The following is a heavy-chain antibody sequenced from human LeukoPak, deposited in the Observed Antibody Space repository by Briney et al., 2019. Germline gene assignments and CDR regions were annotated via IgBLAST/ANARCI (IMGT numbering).Heavy chain of an antibody. CDR1: GGSINSYY. Sequence: SETLSLTCTVSGGSINSYYWSWIRQPPGKGLEWIGYIYYSGSTNYNPSLKSRVTISVDTSENQFSLKLSSVTAADTAVYYCARDESGTSAFDIWGQGTMVTVSS. J-gene: IGHJ3*02. V-gene: IGHV4-59*01. D-gene: IGHD1-1*01. CDR3: ARDESGTSAFDI. CDR2: IYYSGST.